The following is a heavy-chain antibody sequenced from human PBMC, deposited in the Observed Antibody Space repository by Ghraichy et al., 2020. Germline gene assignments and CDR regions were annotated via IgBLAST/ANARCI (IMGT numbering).Heavy chain of an antibody. J-gene: IGHJ4*02. CDR2: INHSGST. V-gene: IGHV4-34*01. Sequence: SETLSLICAVYGGSFSGYYWSWIRQPPGKGLEWIGEINHSGSTNYNPSLKSRVTISVDTSKNQFSLKLSSVTAADTAVYYCAAYHYDFWSGYLDYWGQGTLVTVSS. D-gene: IGHD3-3*01. CDR1: GGSFSGYY. CDR3: AAYHYDFWSGYLDY.